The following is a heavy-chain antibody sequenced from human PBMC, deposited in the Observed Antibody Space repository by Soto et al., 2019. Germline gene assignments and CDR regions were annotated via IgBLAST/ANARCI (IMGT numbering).Heavy chain of an antibody. CDR1: GFTFSSYA. V-gene: IGHV3-23*01. J-gene: IGHJ4*02. Sequence: EVQLLESGGGLVQPGGSLRLSCAASGFTFSSYAMSWVRQAPGKGLEWVSAISGSGGSTYYADSVKGRFSISRDNSKNTLYLQMNSLRAEDTAVYYCAKSPGHYYDSSGYWNWGQGTLVTVSS. D-gene: IGHD3-22*01. CDR3: AKSPGHYYDSSGYWN. CDR2: ISGSGGST.